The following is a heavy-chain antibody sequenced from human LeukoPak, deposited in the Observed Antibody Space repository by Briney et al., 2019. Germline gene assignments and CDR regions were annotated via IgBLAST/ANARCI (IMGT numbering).Heavy chain of an antibody. V-gene: IGHV3-21*01. Sequence: GGSLILSCAASGFTFSSYSMNWVRQAPGKGLEWVSSISSSSSYIYYADSVKGRFTISRDNAKNSLYLQMNSLRAEDTAVYYCARDGVSAKYCSSTSCYEDDNWFDPWGQGTLVTVSS. CDR3: ARDGVSAKYCSSTSCYEDDNWFDP. CDR1: GFTFSSYS. J-gene: IGHJ5*02. D-gene: IGHD2-2*01. CDR2: ISSSSSYI.